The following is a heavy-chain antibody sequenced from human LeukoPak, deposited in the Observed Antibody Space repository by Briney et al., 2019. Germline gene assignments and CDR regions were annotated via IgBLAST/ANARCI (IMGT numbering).Heavy chain of an antibody. V-gene: IGHV3-23*01. Sequence: GVSLTLSCAASGFTFSSYPMRWVRQAPGKGREWLTDIIGSGGNTYYTDSGKGRFTISRDSSKNTLYLQMNSLRAEDTAVYYCAKGPDIRFYDYGSYFDYWGQGTLVTVSS. D-gene: IGHD4-17*01. CDR1: GFTFSSYP. J-gene: IGHJ4*02. CDR3: AKGPDIRFYDYGSYFDY. CDR2: IIGSGGNT.